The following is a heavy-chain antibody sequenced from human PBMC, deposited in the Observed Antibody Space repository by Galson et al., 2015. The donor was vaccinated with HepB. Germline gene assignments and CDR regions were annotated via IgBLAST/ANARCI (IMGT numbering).Heavy chain of an antibody. CDR1: GFTFSSYS. J-gene: IGHJ4*02. D-gene: IGHD3-16*01. CDR3: ASAGGSRGSVCLY. Sequence: SLRLSCAASGFTFSSYSMNWVRQAPGKGLEWVSYISSSSSTIYYADSVKGRFTISRDNAKNSLYLQMNSLRAEDTAVYYCASAGGSRGSVCLYWGQGTLVTVSS. V-gene: IGHV3-48*04. CDR2: ISSSSSTI.